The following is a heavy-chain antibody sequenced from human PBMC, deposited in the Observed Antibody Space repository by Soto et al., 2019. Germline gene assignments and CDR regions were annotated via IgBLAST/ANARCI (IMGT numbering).Heavy chain of an antibody. D-gene: IGHD2-21*01. CDR1: GDPIRSGSYH. CDR2: IYYSGTT. CDR3: VRHVGDRLWYFDY. Sequence: KASETLSLTCTVSGDPIRSGSYHWAWIRQSPGKGLEWIASIYYSGTTYYNPSLKSRVTISVDSSRNQLSVNLGSVTAADTAAYFCVRHVGDRLWYFDYWGQGTPVTVSS. V-gene: IGHV4-39*01. J-gene: IGHJ4*02.